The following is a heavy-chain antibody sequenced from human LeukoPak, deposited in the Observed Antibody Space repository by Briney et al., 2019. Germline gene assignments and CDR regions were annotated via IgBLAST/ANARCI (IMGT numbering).Heavy chain of an antibody. CDR2: INHSGST. V-gene: IGHV4-34*01. CDR1: GGSFSGYY. CDR3: ARSNPYGSGLGDFDY. J-gene: IGHJ4*02. D-gene: IGHD3-10*01. Sequence: SETLSLTCAVYGGSFSGYYWSWIRQPPGKGLEWIGEINHSGSTNYNPSLKSRVTISVDTSKNQFSLKLSSVTAADTAVYYCARSNPYGSGLGDFDYWGQGTLVTVSS.